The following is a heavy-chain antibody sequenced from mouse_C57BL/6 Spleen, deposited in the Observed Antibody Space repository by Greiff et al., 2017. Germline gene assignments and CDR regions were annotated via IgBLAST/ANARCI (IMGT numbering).Heavy chain of an antibody. J-gene: IGHJ1*03. CDR2: ISDGGSYT. CDR1: GFTFSSYA. CDR3: ARGDYGSGYALYWYFDV. D-gene: IGHD1-1*01. V-gene: IGHV5-4*03. Sequence: EVKLEESGGGLVKPGGSLKLSCAASGFTFSSYAMSWVRQTPEKRLEWVATISDGGSYTYYPDNVKGRFTISRDNAKNNLYLQMSHLKSEDTAMYYCARGDYGSGYALYWYFDVWGTGTTVTVSS.